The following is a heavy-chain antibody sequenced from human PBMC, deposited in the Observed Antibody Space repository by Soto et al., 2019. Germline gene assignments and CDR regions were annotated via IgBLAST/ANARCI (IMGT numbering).Heavy chain of an antibody. V-gene: IGHV4-59*01. CDR2: MYNTGST. Sequence: QVQLQESGPGLVKPSETLSLTCTVSGGSISRYYWSWIRQPPGKGLEWIGYMYNTGSTVYNPSFKSRVTISVATSKNHFSLKLNSVTAADTAVYYCARDLWGYCGTDCYPLDVWGQGTTVTVSS. CDR3: ARDLWGYCGTDCYPLDV. J-gene: IGHJ6*02. D-gene: IGHD2-21*02. CDR1: GGSISRYY.